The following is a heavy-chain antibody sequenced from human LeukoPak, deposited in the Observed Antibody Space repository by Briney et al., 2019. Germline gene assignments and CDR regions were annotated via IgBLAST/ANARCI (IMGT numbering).Heavy chain of an antibody. CDR3: ARHGGSYYRYYYMDV. CDR2: IYPGDSDT. Sequence: GASLQISCKGSGSSFTSYWIGWVRPLPGKGLEWMGIIYPGDSDTRYSPSFQGQVTISADKSISTAYLQWSSLKASDTAMYYCARHGGSYYRYYYMDVWGKGTTVTVSS. V-gene: IGHV5-51*01. J-gene: IGHJ6*03. CDR1: GSSFTSYW. D-gene: IGHD1-26*01.